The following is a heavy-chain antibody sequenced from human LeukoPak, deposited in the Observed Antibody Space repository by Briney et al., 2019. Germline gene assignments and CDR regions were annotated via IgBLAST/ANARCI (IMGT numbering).Heavy chain of an antibody. CDR3: AREVVVPAALIGGAFDI. Sequence: GGSLRLSCAASGFTFSSYSMSWVRQAPGKGLEWVSYISSSSSTIYYADSVKGRFTISRDNAKNSLYLQMNSLRAEDTAVYYCAREVVVPAALIGGAFDIWGQGTMVTVSS. CDR1: GFTFSSYS. V-gene: IGHV3-48*01. D-gene: IGHD2-2*01. CDR2: ISSSSSTI. J-gene: IGHJ3*02.